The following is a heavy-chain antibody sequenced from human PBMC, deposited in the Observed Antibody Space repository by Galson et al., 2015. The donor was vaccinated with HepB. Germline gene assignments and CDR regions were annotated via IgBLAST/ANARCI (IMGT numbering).Heavy chain of an antibody. Sequence: SLRLSCAASGFNFTHYAMRWIRQAPGKGLEWVSGISWNTGSMGYSDSVKGRFTISRDNAKNCLYLEMNSLRADDTAFYYCAKATPHGDYVGPTGGAFDIWGQGTMVSVSS. CDR3: AKATPHGDYVGPTGGAFDI. V-gene: IGHV3-9*01. CDR2: ISWNTGSM. D-gene: IGHD4-17*01. CDR1: GFNFTHYA. J-gene: IGHJ3*02.